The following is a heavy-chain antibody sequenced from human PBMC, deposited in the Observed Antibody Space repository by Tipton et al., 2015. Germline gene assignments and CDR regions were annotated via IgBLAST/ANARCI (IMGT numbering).Heavy chain of an antibody. V-gene: IGHV4-59*08. Sequence: TLSLTCSVSSDSISKYYWGWIRQPPGKELEWIGYIQYSGSTNYNPSLKSRVTISVDTSKTQFSLKMSSVTASDTAVYYCACQDYDSLTRDYQTVDYWGQGTLVTVSS. J-gene: IGHJ4*02. CDR3: ACQDYDSLTRDYQTVDY. CDR2: IQYSGST. CDR1: SDSISKYY. D-gene: IGHD3-9*01.